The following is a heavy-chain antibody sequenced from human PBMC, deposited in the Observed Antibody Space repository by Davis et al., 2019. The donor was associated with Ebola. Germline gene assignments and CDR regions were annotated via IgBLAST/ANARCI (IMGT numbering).Heavy chain of an antibody. CDR1: GGSFSGYY. J-gene: IGHJ3*02. D-gene: IGHD3-10*01. Sequence: MPSETLSLTCAVYGGSFSGYYWGWIRQPPGKGLEWIGEINHSGSTNYNPSLKSRVTISVDTSKNQFSLKLSSVTAADTAVYYCARSRWFRGRDAFDIWGQGTMVTVSS. CDR2: INHSGST. V-gene: IGHV4-34*01. CDR3: ARSRWFRGRDAFDI.